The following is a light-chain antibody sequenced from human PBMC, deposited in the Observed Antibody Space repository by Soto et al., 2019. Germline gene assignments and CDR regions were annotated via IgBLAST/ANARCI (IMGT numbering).Light chain of an antibody. CDR1: SSDVGAYNY. J-gene: IGLJ3*02. CDR3: NSFVGSNHVV. CDR2: EVT. V-gene: IGLV2-8*01. Sequence: QSALTQPPSASGSPGQSVTISCTGTSSDVGAYNYVSWYQQHPGKAPKLVIYEVTKRPSGVPDRFSGSKSGNTASLTVSGLQVEDEADYYCNSFVGSNHVVFGGGTKLTVL.